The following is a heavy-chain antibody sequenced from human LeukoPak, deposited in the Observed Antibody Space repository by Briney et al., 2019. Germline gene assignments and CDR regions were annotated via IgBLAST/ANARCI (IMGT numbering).Heavy chain of an antibody. CDR3: AGDTPPGGDYYFDY. CDR1: GFSFSTYG. V-gene: IGHV3-33*01. D-gene: IGHD3-16*01. Sequence: GGSLRLSCAASGFSFSTYGMHWVRQAPGKGLEWVALIWNAGTNTYYADSVRGRFTISRDNSKNTLYLQMNSLRAEDTAVYYCAGDTPPGGDYYFDYWGQGTLVIVSS. CDR2: IWNAGTNT. J-gene: IGHJ4*02.